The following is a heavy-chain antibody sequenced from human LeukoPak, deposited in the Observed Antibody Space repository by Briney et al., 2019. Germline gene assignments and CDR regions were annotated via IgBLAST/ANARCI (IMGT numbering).Heavy chain of an antibody. J-gene: IGHJ4*02. CDR3: ARGDGGGELRRFAY. Sequence: GASVKVSCKASGYTFTANYMHWVRQAPGQGLEWMGWINPSSGGTNYAQKFQGRVTMTRDTSIKTAYMELTSLRSDDTAIYFCARGDGGGELRRFAYWGQGTLVTVSS. CDR1: GYTFTANY. V-gene: IGHV1-2*02. CDR2: INPSSGGT. D-gene: IGHD1-7*01.